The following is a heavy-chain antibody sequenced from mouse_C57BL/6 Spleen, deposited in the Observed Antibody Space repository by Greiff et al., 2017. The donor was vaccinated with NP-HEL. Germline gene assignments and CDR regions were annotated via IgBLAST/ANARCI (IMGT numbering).Heavy chain of an antibody. CDR2: LYPGSGST. J-gene: IGHJ2*01. D-gene: IGHD1-1*01. V-gene: IGHV1-55*01. CDR1: GYTFTSYW. Sequence: QVHVKQSGAELVKPGASVKMSCKASGYTFTSYWITWVKQRPGQGLEWIGDLYPGSGSTNYNEKFKSKATLTVDTSSSTAYMQLSSLTSEDSAVYYCARAFTTVADYWGQGTTLTVSS. CDR3: ARAFTTVADY.